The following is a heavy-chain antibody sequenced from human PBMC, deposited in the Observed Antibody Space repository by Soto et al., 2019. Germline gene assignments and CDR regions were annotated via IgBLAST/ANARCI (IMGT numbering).Heavy chain of an antibody. J-gene: IGHJ6*02. D-gene: IGHD2-21*02. V-gene: IGHV6-1*01. CDR2: TYYRSKWYN. CDR3: ARVVVVTAIPGYYYYYGMDV. CDR1: GDSVSSNSAA. Sequence: LSQTLSLTCAISGDSVSSNSAAWNWIRQSPSRGLEWLGRTYYRSKWYNDYAVSVKSRITINPDTSKNQFSLQLNSVTPEDTAVYYCARVVVVTAIPGYYYYYGMDVWGQGTTVTVSS.